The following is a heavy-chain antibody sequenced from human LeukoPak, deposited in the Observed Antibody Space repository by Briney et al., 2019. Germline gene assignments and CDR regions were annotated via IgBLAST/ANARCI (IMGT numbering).Heavy chain of an antibody. CDR3: ARDKRYGGNSWYYYYYGMDV. CDR1: GGSISSYY. Sequence: SETLSLTCTVSGGSISSYYWSWIRQPPGKGLEWIGYIYYSGSTNYNPSLKSRVTISVDTSKNQFSLKLSSVTAADTAVYYCARDKRYGGNSWYYYYYGMDVWGQGTTVTVSS. J-gene: IGHJ6*02. D-gene: IGHD4-23*01. V-gene: IGHV4-59*01. CDR2: IYYSGST.